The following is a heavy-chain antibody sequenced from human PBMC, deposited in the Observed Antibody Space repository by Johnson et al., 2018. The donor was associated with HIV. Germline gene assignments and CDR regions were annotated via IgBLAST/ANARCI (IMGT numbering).Heavy chain of an antibody. CDR3: AAAEYDAFDI. J-gene: IGHJ3*02. CDR2: IRYDGSNK. CDR1: GFTFSSYG. V-gene: IGHV3-30*02. D-gene: IGHD6-6*01. Sequence: VQLVESGGGVVQPGGSLRLSCAASGFTFSSYGMHWVRQAPGKGLAWVAFIRYDGSNKYYADSVKGRFTISRDNSKNTLYLQMNSLRAEDTAVYYCAAAEYDAFDIWGQGTMVTVSS.